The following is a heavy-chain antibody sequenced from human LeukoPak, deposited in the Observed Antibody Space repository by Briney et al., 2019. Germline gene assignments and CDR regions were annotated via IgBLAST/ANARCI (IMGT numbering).Heavy chain of an antibody. D-gene: IGHD6-19*01. CDR3: ARGTLYRGWSYYLDF. Sequence: SETLSLTCTVSGGSTSSHSFYWGWIRQPPGKALEWIGSVYYSGTTSYNPSLKSRVTISVDMSKNHFSLRLRSVTAADTAMYYCARGTLYRGWSYYLDFWGQGSQVTVSS. J-gene: IGHJ4*02. V-gene: IGHV4-39*07. CDR2: VYYSGTT. CDR1: GGSTSSHSFY.